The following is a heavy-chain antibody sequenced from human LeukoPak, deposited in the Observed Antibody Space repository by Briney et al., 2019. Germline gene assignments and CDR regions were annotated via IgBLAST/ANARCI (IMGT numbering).Heavy chain of an antibody. CDR3: ARDRYGGFDY. CDR1: GYTFTGYY. D-gene: IGHD1-14*01. V-gene: IGHV1-2*02. Sequence: ASVKVFCKASGYTFTGYYMHWVRQAPGQGLGSVGWINPNSGGTNYAQKFQGRVTMTRDTSISTAYMELSRLRSDDTAVYYCARDRYGGFDYWGQGTLVTVSS. J-gene: IGHJ4*02. CDR2: INPNSGGT.